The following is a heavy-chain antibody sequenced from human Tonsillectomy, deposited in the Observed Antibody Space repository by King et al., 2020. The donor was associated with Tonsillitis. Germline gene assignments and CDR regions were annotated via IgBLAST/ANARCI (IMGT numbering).Heavy chain of an antibody. Sequence: VQLVESGGGLVQPGGSLRLSCAASGFTFTSYALTWVRQAPGKGLEWVSTISGSGGSTYAADSVKGRFTISRDNYKNTLYLHMNSLRADDSAVYYWAKDQRANFYCGLDVWGQGTTVTVSS. CDR2: ISGSGGST. CDR3: AKDQRANFYCGLDV. D-gene: IGHD5-12*01. CDR1: GFTFTSYA. V-gene: IGHV3-23*04. J-gene: IGHJ6*02.